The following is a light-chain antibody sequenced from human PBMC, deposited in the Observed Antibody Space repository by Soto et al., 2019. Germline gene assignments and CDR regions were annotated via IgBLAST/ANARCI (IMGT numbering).Light chain of an antibody. CDR2: GAS. V-gene: IGKV3-15*01. J-gene: IGKJ5*01. CDR3: QQYNDWPPALT. Sequence: EVVMTQSPATLSGPPGERATLSCGASQSVRRNLARYQQRPCQAPRLLIYGASTRATGIPARFSGSGSGTEFTLTISSLQSVDFAVYSCQQYNDWPPALTFGQGKRLEIK. CDR1: QSVRRN.